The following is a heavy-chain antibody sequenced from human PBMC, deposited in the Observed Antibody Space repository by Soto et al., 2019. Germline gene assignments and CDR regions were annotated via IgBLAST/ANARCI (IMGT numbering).Heavy chain of an antibody. Sequence: EVQLLESGGGLVQPGGSLRLSCAASGFTFSSYAMSWVRQAPGKGLEWVGRIKSKTDGGTTDYAAPVKGRFTISRDDSKNTLYLQMSSLRADDSAVYFCARGSKDSYPGSRIFDFWGRGTLVTVSS. CDR1: GFTFSSYA. CDR2: IKSKTDGGTT. CDR3: ARGSKDSYPGSRIFDF. D-gene: IGHD3-10*01. J-gene: IGHJ4*02. V-gene: IGHV3-15*01.